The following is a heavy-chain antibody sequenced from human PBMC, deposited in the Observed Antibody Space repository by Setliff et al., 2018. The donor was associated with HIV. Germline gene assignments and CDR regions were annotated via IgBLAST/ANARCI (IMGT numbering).Heavy chain of an antibody. CDR1: GFTFNAFG. CDR2: IITSGTYK. V-gene: IGHV3-21*01. D-gene: IGHD3-22*01. J-gene: IGHJ4*02. CDR3: ARDAYSYDSSGFDY. Sequence: LSCAASGFTFNAFGMNWVRQAPGKGLEWVSSIITSGTYKYYADSVKGRFTISRENAKDSLYLQMNSLRAEDTAVYYCARDAYSYDSSGFDYWGQGTLVTVSS.